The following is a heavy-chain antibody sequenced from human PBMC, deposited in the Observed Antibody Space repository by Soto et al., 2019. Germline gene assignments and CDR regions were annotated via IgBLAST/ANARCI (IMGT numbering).Heavy chain of an antibody. V-gene: IGHV3-23*01. Sequence: EVQLLESGGGLVQPGGSLRLSCAASGFTFSSYAMSWVRQAPGKGREWDSAISGSGGSTFYADPVKGRFTISRDTSKNTLFLQMNRLRAEDTAVYYCAKNRGRGYDWFDSWGQGTLVTVSS. D-gene: IGHD5-12*01. CDR1: GFTFSSYA. CDR2: ISGSGGST. J-gene: IGHJ5*01. CDR3: AKNRGRGYDWFDS.